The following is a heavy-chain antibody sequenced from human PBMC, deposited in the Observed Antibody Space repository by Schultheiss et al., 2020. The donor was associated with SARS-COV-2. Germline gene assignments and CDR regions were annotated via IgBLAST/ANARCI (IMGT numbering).Heavy chain of an antibody. CDR1: GGSISSYY. J-gene: IGHJ4*02. D-gene: IGHD3-16*02. CDR2: IYTSGST. CDR3: ARGARYDYVWGSYRYYFDY. V-gene: IGHV4-4*07. Sequence: SETLSLTCTVSGGSISSYYWSWIRQPAGKGLEWIGRIYTSGSTYYNPSLKSLVTISVDTSKNQFSLKLSSVTAADTAVYYCARGARYDYVWGSYRYYFDYWGQGTLVTVSS.